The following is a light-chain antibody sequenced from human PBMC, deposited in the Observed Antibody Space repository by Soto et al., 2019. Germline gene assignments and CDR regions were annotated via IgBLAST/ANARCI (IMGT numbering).Light chain of an antibody. CDR3: QQFDNLLFT. J-gene: IGKJ3*01. Sequence: DIQMTQSPSSLSASVGDRVTITCRASQAIITYLNWYQQKPGKAPKLLISDASNLETGVPSRFSGGGSGTDFTFTISSLQPEDVATYYCQQFDNLLFTFGPGTKVEIK. V-gene: IGKV1-33*01. CDR2: DAS. CDR1: QAIITY.